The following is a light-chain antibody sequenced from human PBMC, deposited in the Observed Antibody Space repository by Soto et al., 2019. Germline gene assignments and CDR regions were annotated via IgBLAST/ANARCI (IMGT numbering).Light chain of an antibody. CDR2: STS. V-gene: IGLV1-44*01. J-gene: IGLJ1*01. CDR3: AAWDDRLDVYV. Sequence: QSVLTQPPSASGTPGQIVAISCSGNSSNVGSNTVTWYQQLPGTASKLLIYSTSQRSSGVPGRFSGSKSGASASLSISGLQSEDEADYYCAAWDDRLDVYVFGTGTKLTVL. CDR1: SSNVGSNT.